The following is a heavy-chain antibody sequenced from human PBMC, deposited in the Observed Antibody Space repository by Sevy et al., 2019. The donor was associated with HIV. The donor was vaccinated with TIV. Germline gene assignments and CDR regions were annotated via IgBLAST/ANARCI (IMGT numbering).Heavy chain of an antibody. D-gene: IGHD6-13*01. CDR2: IYWNDDK. J-gene: IGHJ4*02. V-gene: IGHV2-5*01. CDR1: GFSLSTSGVG. CDR3: AHTTLGLIAAAASYYFDY. Sequence: SGPTLVKPTQTLTLTCTFSGFSLSTSGVGVGWIRQPPGKALEWLALIYWNDDKRYSPSLKSRLTITKDTSKNQLGLTMTNMDPVDTATYYCAHTTLGLIAAAASYYFDYWGQGTLVTVSS.